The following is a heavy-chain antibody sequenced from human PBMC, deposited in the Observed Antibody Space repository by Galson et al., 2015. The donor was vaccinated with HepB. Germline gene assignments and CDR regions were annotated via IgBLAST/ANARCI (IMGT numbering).Heavy chain of an antibody. D-gene: IGHD6-19*01. J-gene: IGHJ4*02. CDR2: ISYDGSNK. CDR1: GFTFSGYA. V-gene: IGHV3-30-3*01. Sequence: SLRLSCAASGFTFSGYAMHWVRQAPGKGLEWVAVISYDGSNKYYADSVKGRFTISRDNSKNTLYLQMNSLRAEDTAVYYCARGDGYSSGWYRIFDYWGQGTLVTVSS. CDR3: ARGDGYSSGWYRIFDY.